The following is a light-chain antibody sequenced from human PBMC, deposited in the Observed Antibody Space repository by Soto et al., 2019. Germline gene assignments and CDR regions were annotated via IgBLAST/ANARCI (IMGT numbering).Light chain of an antibody. CDR1: QNGNDY. V-gene: IGKV1-5*01. Sequence: DIQMTQSPSPLSASVGDRVTINCRASQNGNDYLAWYQQKPENSPKVLIYDASTLESGVPSRFSGSGSGTEFTLTISGLQADDFATYYCQQYSSHRTFGQGTKVDIK. CDR2: DAS. J-gene: IGKJ1*01. CDR3: QQYSSHRT.